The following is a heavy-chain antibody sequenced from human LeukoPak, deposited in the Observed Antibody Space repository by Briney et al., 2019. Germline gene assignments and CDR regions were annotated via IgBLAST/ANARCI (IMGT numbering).Heavy chain of an antibody. CDR2: ISSSSSYI. Sequence: PGGSLRLSCAASGFTFSSYSMNWVRQAPGKGLEWVSSISSSSSYIYYADSVKGRFTISRDNAKNSLYLQMNSLRVEDTALYYCARVQFAFGDTAMVPYSYFFDYWGQGTLVTVSS. J-gene: IGHJ4*02. D-gene: IGHD5-18*01. V-gene: IGHV3-21*04. CDR1: GFTFSSYS. CDR3: ARVQFAFGDTAMVPYSYFFDY.